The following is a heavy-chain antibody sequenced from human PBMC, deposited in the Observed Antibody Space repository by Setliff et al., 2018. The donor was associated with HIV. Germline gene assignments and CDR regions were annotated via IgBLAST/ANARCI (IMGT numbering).Heavy chain of an antibody. J-gene: IGHJ6*02. CDR2: TSYDGSNK. CDR3: AREVDPLVILGGLDV. V-gene: IGHV3-30*04. D-gene: IGHD2-2*01. CDR1: GFTFRSYA. Sequence: GESLKISCAASGFTFRSYAIHWVRQAPGKGLEWVAVTSYDGSNKYYADSVKGRFTISRDNSKNMLYVHMNSLRAEDTAIYYCAREVDPLVILGGLDVWGQGTTVTVS.